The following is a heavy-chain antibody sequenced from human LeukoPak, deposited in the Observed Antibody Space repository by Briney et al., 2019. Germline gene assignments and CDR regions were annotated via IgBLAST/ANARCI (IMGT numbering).Heavy chain of an antibody. CDR2: INHGGST. CDR1: GGSFSGYY. Sequence: SETLSLTCAVYGGSFSGYYWSWIRQPPGKGLEWIGEINHGGSTNYNPSLKSRVTISVDTSKNQFSLKLSSVTAADTAVYYCARGRADMYYYDSSGWRYWGQGTLVTVSS. D-gene: IGHD3-22*01. CDR3: ARGRADMYYYDSSGWRY. V-gene: IGHV4-34*01. J-gene: IGHJ4*02.